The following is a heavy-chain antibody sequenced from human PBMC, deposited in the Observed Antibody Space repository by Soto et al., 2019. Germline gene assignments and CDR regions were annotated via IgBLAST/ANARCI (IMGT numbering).Heavy chain of an antibody. V-gene: IGHV4-59*08. J-gene: IGHJ4*02. CDR3: ARLGTAMVTFDY. Sequence: SETLSLTCTVSGGSINPYYWSWFRQPPGKGLEWIGSIYYRGSANSNPSLKSRLTISVDTSKNQFSLKLSSVTATDTAVYYCARLGTAMVTFDYWGQGTLVTSPQ. CDR1: GGSINPYY. D-gene: IGHD5-18*01. CDR2: IYYRGSA.